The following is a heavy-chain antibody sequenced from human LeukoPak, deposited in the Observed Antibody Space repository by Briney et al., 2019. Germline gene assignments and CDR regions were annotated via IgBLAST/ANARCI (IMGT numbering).Heavy chain of an antibody. CDR3: ARTYCSGGSCYSGSYWYFDL. D-gene: IGHD2-15*01. CDR2: IYYSGST. V-gene: IGHV4-59*01. Sequence: PSETLSLTCTVSGGSISSYSWSWIRQPPEKGLEWIGYIYYSGSTSYNPSLKSRVTISVDTSKNQFSLKLNSVTAADTAVYYCARTYCSGGSCYSGSYWYFDLWGRGTLVTVFS. CDR1: GGSISSYS. J-gene: IGHJ2*01.